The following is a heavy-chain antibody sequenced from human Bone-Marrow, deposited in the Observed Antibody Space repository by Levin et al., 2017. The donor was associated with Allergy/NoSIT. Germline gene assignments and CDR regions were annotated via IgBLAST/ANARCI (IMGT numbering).Heavy chain of an antibody. V-gene: IGHV3-23*01. CDR3: AKDLYCSYTACYGGWGH. J-gene: IGHJ1*01. CDR1: GFPFNTYA. D-gene: IGHD6-19*01. Sequence: QAGESLKISCAASGFPFNTYALSWVRQAPGKGLEWVSVISGSGGHTSYADSVKGRFTISRDSSKNTVNLHMNSLRADDTAVYYCAKDLYCSYTACYGGWGHWGQGSLVTVSS. CDR2: ISGSGGHT.